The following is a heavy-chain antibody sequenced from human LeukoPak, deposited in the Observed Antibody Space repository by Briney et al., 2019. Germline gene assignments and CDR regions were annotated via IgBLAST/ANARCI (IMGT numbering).Heavy chain of an antibody. CDR2: VNPHSGKT. CDR1: GYPFSNYD. D-gene: IGHD4-17*01. Sequence: ASVKVSCKTSGYPFSNYDINWVRQATGQGLEWMGWVNPHSGKTGYAQKFQGRVTMTTDTSASTAYMELSSLRSEDTAVYYCARLSSHYGDYKVDPWGQGTLVTVSS. V-gene: IGHV1-8*01. CDR3: ARLSSHYGDYKVDP. J-gene: IGHJ5*02.